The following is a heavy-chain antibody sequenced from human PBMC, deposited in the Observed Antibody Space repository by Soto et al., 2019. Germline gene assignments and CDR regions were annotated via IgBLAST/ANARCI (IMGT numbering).Heavy chain of an antibody. CDR2: IYYSGST. V-gene: IGHV4-59*08. CDR1: GGSISSYY. D-gene: IGHD6-19*01. J-gene: IGHJ4*02. Sequence: SETLSLTCTVSGGSISSYYWSWIRQPPGKGLEWIGYIYYSGSTNYNPSLKSRVTISVDTSKNQFSLKLSSVTAADTAVYYCARHSRAVAGTLFDYWGQGTLVTVSS. CDR3: ARHSRAVAGTLFDY.